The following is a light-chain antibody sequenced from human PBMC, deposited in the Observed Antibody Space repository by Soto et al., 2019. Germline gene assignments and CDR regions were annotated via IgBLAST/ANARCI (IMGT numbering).Light chain of an antibody. CDR3: QSYDSTVV. V-gene: IGLV1-40*01. CDR1: SSNIGAGYD. J-gene: IGLJ2*01. CDR2: GNS. Sequence: QPVLTQPPSVSGAPGQRVTISCTGSSSNIGAGYDVHWYQQLPGTAPKLLIYGNSNRPSGVPDRFSGSKSGTSASLAITGLQAEDEADYYYQSYDSTVVFGGGTKLTVL.